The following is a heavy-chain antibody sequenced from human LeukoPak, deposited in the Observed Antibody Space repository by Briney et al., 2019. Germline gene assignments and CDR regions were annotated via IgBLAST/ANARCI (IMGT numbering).Heavy chain of an antibody. CDR2: ISGSGGST. J-gene: IGHJ4*02. D-gene: IGHD1-26*01. CDR3: AKDPLIGGSYYGDYFDY. Sequence: GGSLRLSCAASGFTFSSYEMNWVRQAPGKGLEWVSAISGSGGSTYYADSVKGRFTISRDNSKNTLYLQMNSLRAEDTAVYYCAKDPLIGGSYYGDYFDYWGQGTLVTVSS. V-gene: IGHV3-23*01. CDR1: GFTFSSYE.